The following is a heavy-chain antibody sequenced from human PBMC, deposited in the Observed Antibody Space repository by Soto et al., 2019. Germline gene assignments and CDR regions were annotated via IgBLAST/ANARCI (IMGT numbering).Heavy chain of an antibody. CDR2: ISYSSSYI. J-gene: IGHJ4*02. CDR3: ARDLGRLMGATPGY. V-gene: IGHV3-21*01. CDR1: GFTFSSYS. D-gene: IGHD1-26*01. Sequence: PGGSLRLSCAASGFTFSSYSMNWVRQAPGKGLEWVSSISYSSSYIYYADSVKGRFTISRDNAKNSLYLQMNSLRAEDTAVYYCARDLGRLMGATPGYWGQGTLVTVS.